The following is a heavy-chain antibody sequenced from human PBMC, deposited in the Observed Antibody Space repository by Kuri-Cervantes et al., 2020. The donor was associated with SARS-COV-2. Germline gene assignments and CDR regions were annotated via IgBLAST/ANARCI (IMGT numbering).Heavy chain of an antibody. J-gene: IGHJ4*02. CDR2: IYYSGSS. V-gene: IGHV4-59*04. D-gene: IGHD6-6*01. Sequence: GSLRLSCTVSGGSISSYYWSWIRQPPGKGLEWIGYIYYSGSSYYNPSLKSRVTISVDTSKNQFSLKLSSVTAADTAVYYCARQDSSSKDYYFDYWGQGTLVTVSS. CDR1: GGSISSYY. CDR3: ARQDSSSKDYYFDY.